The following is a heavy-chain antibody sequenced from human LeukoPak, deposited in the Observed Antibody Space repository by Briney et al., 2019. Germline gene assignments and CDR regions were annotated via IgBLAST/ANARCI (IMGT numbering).Heavy chain of an antibody. CDR1: GFTFSSYS. CDR3: ARDPWSSPTYSYGSGSLGAFDI. Sequence: GGSLRLSCAASGFTFSSYSMNWVRQAPGKGLEWVSSISSSSSYIYYADSVKGRFTISRDNAKNSLYLQMNSLRAEDTAVYYCARDPWSSPTYSYGSGSLGAFDIWGQGTMVTVSS. V-gene: IGHV3-21*01. D-gene: IGHD3-10*01. J-gene: IGHJ3*02. CDR2: ISSSSSYI.